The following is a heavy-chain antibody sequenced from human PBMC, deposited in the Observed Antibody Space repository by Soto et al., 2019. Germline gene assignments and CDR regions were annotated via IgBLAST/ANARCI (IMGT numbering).Heavy chain of an antibody. CDR3: ARGLRNYNWFDP. V-gene: IGHV4-34*01. J-gene: IGHJ5*02. CDR1: GGSFSGYY. Sequence: ASETLSLTCAVYGGSFSGYYWSWIRQPPGKGLEWIGEINHSGSTNYNPSLKSRVTISVDTSKNQFSLKLSSVTAADTAVYYCARGLRNYNWFDPWGQGTLVTVSS. CDR2: INHSGST.